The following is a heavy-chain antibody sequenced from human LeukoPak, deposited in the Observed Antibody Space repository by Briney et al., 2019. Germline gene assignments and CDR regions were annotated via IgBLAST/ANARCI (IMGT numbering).Heavy chain of an antibody. J-gene: IGHJ3*02. CDR2: IWYDGSNK. CDR1: GFTFSSYG. CDR3: ARGIGSGWRPAFDI. V-gene: IGHV3-33*01. Sequence: GRSLRLSCAASGFTFSSYGMHWVRQAPGKGLEWVAVIWYDGSNKYYADSVKGRFTISRDNSKNTLYLQMNSLRAEDTAVYYCARGIGSGWRPAFDIWGQVTMVTVSS. D-gene: IGHD6-19*01.